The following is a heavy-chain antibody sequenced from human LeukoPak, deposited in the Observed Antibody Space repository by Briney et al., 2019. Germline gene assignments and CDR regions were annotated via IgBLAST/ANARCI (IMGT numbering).Heavy chain of an antibody. CDR3: AKDQYSSGWYGTFDY. CDR2: ISGSGGST. Sequence: GGSLRLSCAATGFTFSSYAMSWVRQAPGKGLEWVSAISGSGGSTYYADSVKGRFTISRDNSKNTLYLQMNSLRAEDTAVYYCAKDQYSSGWYGTFDYWGQGTLVTVSS. CDR1: GFTFSSYA. J-gene: IGHJ4*02. D-gene: IGHD6-19*01. V-gene: IGHV3-23*01.